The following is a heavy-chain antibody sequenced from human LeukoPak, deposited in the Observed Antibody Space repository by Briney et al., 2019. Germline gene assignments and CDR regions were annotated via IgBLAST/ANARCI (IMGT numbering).Heavy chain of an antibody. CDR1: GFTFSSYS. Sequence: SGGSLRLSCAASGFTFSSYSMNWVRQAPGKGLEWVSSISSSSSYIYYADLVKGRFTISRDNAKNSLYLQMNSLRAEDTAVYYCARGVAVAIFYFDYWGQGTLVTVSS. CDR3: ARGVAVAIFYFDY. D-gene: IGHD6-19*01. J-gene: IGHJ4*02. V-gene: IGHV3-21*01. CDR2: ISSSSSYI.